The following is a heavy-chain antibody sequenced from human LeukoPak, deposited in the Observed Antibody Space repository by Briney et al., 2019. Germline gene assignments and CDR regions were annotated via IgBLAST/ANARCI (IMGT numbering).Heavy chain of an antibody. V-gene: IGHV6-1*01. CDR2: TYYRSKWYN. CDR3: ARGLGWPYFDY. J-gene: IGHJ4*02. CDR1: GDSVSRTNIA. D-gene: IGHD2-15*01. Sequence: SQTLSLTCAISGDSVSRTNIAWNWIRQSPSRGLEWLGRTYYRSKWYNDYAGSVKSRIIINPDTSKNQFSLQLNSVTPEDMAVYWCARGLGWPYFDYWGQGTLVTVSS.